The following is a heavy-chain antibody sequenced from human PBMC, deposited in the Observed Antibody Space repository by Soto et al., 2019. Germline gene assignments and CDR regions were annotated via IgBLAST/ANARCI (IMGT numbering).Heavy chain of an antibody. Sequence: EVHLLESGGGLVQPGGSLRLSCAASGFTFYKYAMSWVRQVQGKGLEWVATITGSSGTTHYSDSVRGRFIISRANSNDTLSLEMSYVRPGHTATHYCAKIKRPTREMRTSHFDYWGPGALVTVPS. CDR3: AKIKRPTREMRTSHFDY. CDR2: ITGSSGTT. J-gene: IGHJ4*02. V-gene: IGHV3-23*01. CDR1: GFTFYKYA.